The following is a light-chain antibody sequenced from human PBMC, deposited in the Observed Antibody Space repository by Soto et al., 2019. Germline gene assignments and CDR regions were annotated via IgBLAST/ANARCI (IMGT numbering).Light chain of an antibody. Sequence: QSVLTQPPSVSGAPGQRVTISCTGSSSNIGAGFDVQWYQQLPGTAPKLLIYADNNRPSGVPDRFSGSKSGASASLAITGLQAEDEADYYCQSYDRATLSAPYVFGSGTKLTVL. J-gene: IGLJ1*01. CDR2: ADN. V-gene: IGLV1-40*01. CDR3: QSYDRATLSAPYV. CDR1: SSNIGAGFD.